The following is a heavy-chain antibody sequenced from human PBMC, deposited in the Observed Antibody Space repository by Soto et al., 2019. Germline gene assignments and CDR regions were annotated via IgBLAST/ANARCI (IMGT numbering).Heavy chain of an antibody. Sequence: QVQLVQSGAEVKKPGASVKVSCKASGYTFTRSGISWVRQAPGQGLEWMGWISTYNGDTNYAQTFQGRVTMTTDTSTSTVYKELRSLRSDDTAGYYCAREGVAPYYYYGMDVWGQGTPVTVSS. CDR3: AREGVAPYYYYGMDV. V-gene: IGHV1-18*01. CDR1: GYTFTRSG. D-gene: IGHD5-12*01. CDR2: ISTYNGDT. J-gene: IGHJ6*02.